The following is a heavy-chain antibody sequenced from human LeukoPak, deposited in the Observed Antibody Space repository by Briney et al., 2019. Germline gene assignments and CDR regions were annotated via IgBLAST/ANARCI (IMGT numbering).Heavy chain of an antibody. D-gene: IGHD1-26*01. CDR3: ARDTKKWELLSSSDY. CDR2: ISAYNGNT. J-gene: IGHJ4*02. V-gene: IGHV1-18*01. Sequence: ASVKVSCKASGYTFASYGISWVRQAPGQGLEWMGWISAYNGNTNYAQKLQGRVTMTTDTSTSTAYMELRSLRSDDTAVYYCARDTKKWELLSSSDYWGQGTLVTVSS. CDR1: GYTFASYG.